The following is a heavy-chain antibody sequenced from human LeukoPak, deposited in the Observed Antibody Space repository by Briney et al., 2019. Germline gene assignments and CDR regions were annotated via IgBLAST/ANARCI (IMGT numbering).Heavy chain of an antibody. V-gene: IGHV1-69*05. D-gene: IGHD3-3*01. J-gene: IGHJ6*03. CDR2: IIPIFGTA. CDR3: AREGWEPIFGVALYYYYYMDV. CDR1: GGTFSSYA. Sequence: GASVKVSCKASGGTFSSYAISWVRQAPGQGLEWMGGIIPIFGTANYAQKSQGRVTMTRDTSTNTVYMELSSLRSEDTAVYYCAREGWEPIFGVALYYYYYMDVWGKGTPVTVSS.